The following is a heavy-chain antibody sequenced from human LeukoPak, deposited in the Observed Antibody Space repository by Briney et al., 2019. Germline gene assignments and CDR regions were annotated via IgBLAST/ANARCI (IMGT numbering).Heavy chain of an antibody. CDR2: IIPIFGTA. CDR1: GGTFSSYA. J-gene: IGHJ6*02. CDR3: AGGWYNWNDGYYYYGMDV. Sequence: SVKVSCKASGGTFSSYAISWVRQAPGQGLEWMGGIIPIFGTANYAQKFQGRVTITAYESTSTAYMELSSLRSEDTAVYYCAGGWYNWNDGYYYYGMDVWGQGTTVTVSS. V-gene: IGHV1-69*01. D-gene: IGHD1-20*01.